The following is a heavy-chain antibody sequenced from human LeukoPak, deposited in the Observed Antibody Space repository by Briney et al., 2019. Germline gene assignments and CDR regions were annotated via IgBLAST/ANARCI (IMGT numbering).Heavy chain of an antibody. CDR1: GFTFGSYD. CDR3: ARGGIAAAGTYFDY. V-gene: IGHV3-33*01. Sequence: GGSLSLSCAASGFTFGSYDMHWVRQAPGKGLEWVTIISYDGSDEYYADSVKGRFTISRDNSKNMLYLQMNSLRAEDTAVYYCARGGIAAAGTYFDYWGQGTLVTVSS. D-gene: IGHD6-13*01. CDR2: ISYDGSDE. J-gene: IGHJ4*02.